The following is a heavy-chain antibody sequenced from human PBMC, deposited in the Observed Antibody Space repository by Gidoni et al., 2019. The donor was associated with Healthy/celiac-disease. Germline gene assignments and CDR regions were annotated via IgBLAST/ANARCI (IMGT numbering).Heavy chain of an antibody. J-gene: IGHJ5*02. CDR2: SSGSGGRT. CDR1: GFTFSSYA. V-gene: IGHV3-23*01. CDR3: AKDRGSSWYGGWFDP. D-gene: IGHD6-13*01. Sequence: EVQLLESGGVLVQPGGSLRLSCAASGFTFSSYALSWGRQAPGKGLAWVAASSGSGGRTYYADSVKGRFTISRDNYKNTLYLQRNSLRAEDTAVYYCAKDRGSSWYGGWFDPWGQGTLVTVSS.